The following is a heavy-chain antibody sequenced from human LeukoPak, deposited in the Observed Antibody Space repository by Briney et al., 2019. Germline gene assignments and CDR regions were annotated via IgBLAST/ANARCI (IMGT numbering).Heavy chain of an antibody. CDR3: ARSRDSSGWYPFQH. V-gene: IGHV3-53*01. D-gene: IGHD6-19*01. CDR1: GFTVSSNNNY. Sequence: GGSLRLSCAASGFTVSSNNNYMSRVRQAPGKGPEWVSVIYTGGRTDYADFVKGRFTISRDNSKNTLYLQMNSLRAEDTAVYYCARSRDSSGWYPFQHWGQGTLVTVSS. J-gene: IGHJ1*01. CDR2: IYTGGRT.